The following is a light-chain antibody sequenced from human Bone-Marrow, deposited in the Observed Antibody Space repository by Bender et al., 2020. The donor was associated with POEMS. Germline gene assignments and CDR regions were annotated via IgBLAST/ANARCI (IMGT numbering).Light chain of an antibody. J-gene: IGLJ1*01. CDR3: QSYDSSLSEFV. CDR2: DAT. Sequence: QSALTQPASVSGSPGQSITISCTGTSSDVGVYNYVSWYQQHPGKAPKLLVYDATNRPSGVSNRFSGSKSGNTASLTISGLQADDEADYYCQSYDSSLSEFVFGTGTEVTVL. V-gene: IGLV2-14*03. CDR1: SSDVGVYNY.